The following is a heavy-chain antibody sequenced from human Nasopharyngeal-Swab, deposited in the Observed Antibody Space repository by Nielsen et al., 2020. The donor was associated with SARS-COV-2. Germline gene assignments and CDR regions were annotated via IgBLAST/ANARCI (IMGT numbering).Heavy chain of an antibody. Sequence: SETLSLTCTVSGDSMNNYYWNWIRQPPGKGLEWLGYVYYSGHTNYNPSLTSRITISVDTFKNQFSLKLTSVTAADTAVYYCARWGVDCSTTSCNDAFDIWGQGAVVTVSS. CDR3: ARWGVDCSTTSCNDAFDI. CDR1: GDSMNNYY. D-gene: IGHD2-2*01. CDR2: VYYSGHT. J-gene: IGHJ3*02. V-gene: IGHV4-59*08.